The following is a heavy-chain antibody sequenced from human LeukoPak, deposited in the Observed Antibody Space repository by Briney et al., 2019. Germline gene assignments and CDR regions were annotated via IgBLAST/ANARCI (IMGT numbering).Heavy chain of an antibody. CDR1: GYSFTSYW. CDR2: IYPGDSDT. V-gene: IGHV5-51*01. D-gene: IGHD1-1*01. CDR3: ARLPSVNSYYYYGMDV. J-gene: IGHJ6*02. Sequence: GEPLKISCKGSGYSFTSYWIGWVRQMPGKGLEWMGIIYPGDSDTRYSPSFQGQVTISADKSISAAYLQWSSLKASDTAMYYCARLPSVNSYYYYGMDVWGQGTTVTVSS.